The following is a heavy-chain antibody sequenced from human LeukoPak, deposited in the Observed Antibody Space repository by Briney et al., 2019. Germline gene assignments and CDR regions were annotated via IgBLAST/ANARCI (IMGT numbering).Heavy chain of an antibody. CDR2: IHDSGST. J-gene: IGHJ6*03. Sequence: SETLSLTCAVSGDSISSGGYSWSWIRQTQGKGLEWIAYIHDSGSTYNNPSLKSRLSISIDTSKNQFSLKLNSVTAADTAVYYCARVQLDGSGSYYYYYYMDVWGKGTTVTVSS. V-gene: IGHV4-30-4*07. CDR3: ARVQLDGSGSYYYYYYMDV. CDR1: GDSISSGGYS. D-gene: IGHD3-10*01.